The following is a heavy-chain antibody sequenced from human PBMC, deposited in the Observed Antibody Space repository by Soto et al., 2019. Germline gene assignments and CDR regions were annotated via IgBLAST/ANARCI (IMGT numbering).Heavy chain of an antibody. J-gene: IGHJ3*01. CDR2: IYYSGST. V-gene: IGHV4-59*01. CDR1: GGSISSYY. CDR3: ARRYGSAFDF. Sequence: PSETLSLTCTVSGGSISSYYWSCIRQPPGKGLEWIGYIYYSGSTNYNPSLKSRVTISVDTSKNQFSLKLSSVTAADTAVYYCARRYGSAFDFWGQGKMVTVSS. D-gene: IGHD3-10*01.